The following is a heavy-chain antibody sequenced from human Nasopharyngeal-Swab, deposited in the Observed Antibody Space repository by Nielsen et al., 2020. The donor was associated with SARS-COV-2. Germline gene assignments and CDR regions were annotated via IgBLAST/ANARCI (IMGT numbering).Heavy chain of an antibody. J-gene: IGHJ5*02. D-gene: IGHD6-19*01. CDR2: INHSGST. CDR1: GGSFSGYY. V-gene: IGHV4-34*01. Sequence: SETLSLTCAVYGGSFSGYYWSWIRQPPGKGLEWIGEINHSGSTNYNPSLKSRVTISVDTSKNHFSLKLSSVTAADTAVYYCASGHGSGWWEYWFDPWGQGTRVTVSS. CDR3: ASGHGSGWWEYWFDP.